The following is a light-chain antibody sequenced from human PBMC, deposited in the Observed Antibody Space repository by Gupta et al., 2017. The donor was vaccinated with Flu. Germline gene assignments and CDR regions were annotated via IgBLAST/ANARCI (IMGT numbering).Light chain of an antibody. J-gene: IGKJ1*01. CDR1: KSLRSSY. CDR3: QHDVSSYWP. CDR2: GAS. Sequence: ETVLTQSPGTLSLSPGERATLSCRASKSLRSSYLGWYQQKPGQAPRLLIYGASGRANGIPDRFSGSGCGTEFTLTISRRQDEDFAVYYCQHDVSSYWPFGQGTPVEIK. V-gene: IGKV3-20*01.